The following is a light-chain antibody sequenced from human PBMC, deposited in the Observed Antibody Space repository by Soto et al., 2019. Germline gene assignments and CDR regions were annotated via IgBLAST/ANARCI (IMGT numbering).Light chain of an antibody. CDR1: QSLNRD. CDR3: QQYNNWPGT. J-gene: IGKJ1*01. CDR2: GAS. Sequence: EIVLTQSPGTLSLSPGERATLSCRASQSLNRDLAWYQQKPGQSPRLLIFGASIRATGIPARFSGSGSGTECTLTIGSLQSEDGALYYCQQYNNWPGTFGQGTKVDIK. V-gene: IGKV3-15*01.